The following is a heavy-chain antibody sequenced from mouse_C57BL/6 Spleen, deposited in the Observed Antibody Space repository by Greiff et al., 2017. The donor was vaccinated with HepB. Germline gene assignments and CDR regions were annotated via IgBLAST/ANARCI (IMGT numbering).Heavy chain of an antibody. Sequence: LVGPGSSVKMSCQTSGYTFTSYGINWVKQRPGQGLEWIGYIYIGNGYTEYNEKFKGKATLTSDTSSSTAYMQLSSLTSEDSAIYFCARSATEYAMDYWGQGTSVTVSS. CDR2: IYIGNGYT. D-gene: IGHD1-1*01. CDR1: GYTFTSYG. J-gene: IGHJ4*01. V-gene: IGHV1-58*01. CDR3: ARSATEYAMDY.